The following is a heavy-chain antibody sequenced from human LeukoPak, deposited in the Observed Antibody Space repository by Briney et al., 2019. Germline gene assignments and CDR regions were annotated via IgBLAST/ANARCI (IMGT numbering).Heavy chain of an antibody. CDR3: TRAHGYGLIDS. Sequence: AVTVSFRASGGTFNNYGISWVRQAPGQGIEWMGGISPLFDTEDYPQKFQGRLTITTDESTSTAYMDLSSLRAEDPAVYYCTRAHGYGLIDSWGQGTLLTVSS. D-gene: IGHD3-10*01. CDR1: GGTFNNYG. CDR2: ISPLFDTE. V-gene: IGHV1-69*05. J-gene: IGHJ4*02.